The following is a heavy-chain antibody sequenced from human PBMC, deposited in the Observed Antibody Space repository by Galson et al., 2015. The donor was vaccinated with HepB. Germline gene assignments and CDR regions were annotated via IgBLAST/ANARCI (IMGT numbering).Heavy chain of an antibody. Sequence: SVKVSCKASGYTFTSYAMHWVRQAPGQRLEWMGWINAGNGNTKYSQKFQGRVTITRDTSASTAYMELSSLRSEDTAVYYCARAPERMVRGVIIRYYFDYWGQGTLVTVSS. CDR3: ARAPERMVRGVIIRYYFDY. CDR1: GYTFTSYA. D-gene: IGHD3-10*01. V-gene: IGHV1-3*01. CDR2: INAGNGNT. J-gene: IGHJ4*02.